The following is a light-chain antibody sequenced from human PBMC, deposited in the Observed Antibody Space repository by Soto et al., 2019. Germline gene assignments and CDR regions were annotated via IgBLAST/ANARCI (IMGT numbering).Light chain of an antibody. CDR2: AAS. CDR3: QQYYSYPPWT. Sequence: AIRMTQSPSSFSASTGDRVTITCRASQGISSYLAWYQQKPGKAPKLLIYAASTLQSGVPSRFSGIGSGTAFTLTISCLQSEDFATYYCQQYYSYPPWTFGQGTKVEIK. J-gene: IGKJ1*01. V-gene: IGKV1-8*01. CDR1: QGISSY.